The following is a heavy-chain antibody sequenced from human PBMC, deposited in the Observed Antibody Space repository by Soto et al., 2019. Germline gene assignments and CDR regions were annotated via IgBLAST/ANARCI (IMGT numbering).Heavy chain of an antibody. V-gene: IGHV4-31*03. Sequence: QVQLQESGPGLVKPSQTLSLTCSVSGGSITTGGHYWSWVRQHPGKGLEWIGYIFYTGSTDYNPSLKSRTSISVDTSKNQFSLRLRSVTAADTAVYYCARARTAVSAYWYFDLWGRGTLVTVSS. J-gene: IGHJ2*01. CDR1: GGSITTGGHY. CDR3: ARARTAVSAYWYFDL. CDR2: IFYTGST.